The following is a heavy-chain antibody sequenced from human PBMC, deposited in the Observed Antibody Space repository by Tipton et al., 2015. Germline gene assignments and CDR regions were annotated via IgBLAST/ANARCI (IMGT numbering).Heavy chain of an antibody. Sequence: SLRLSCAASGFTFSSYGMHWVRQAPGKGLEWVAVIWYDGSNKYYADSVKGRFTISRDNSKNTLYLQMNSLRREDTAVHYCARGAETTVPGWYFDYWGQGTLVTVSS. CDR3: ARGAETTVPGWYFDY. V-gene: IGHV3-33*01. CDR1: GFTFSSYG. D-gene: IGHD4-17*01. J-gene: IGHJ4*02. CDR2: IWYDGSNK.